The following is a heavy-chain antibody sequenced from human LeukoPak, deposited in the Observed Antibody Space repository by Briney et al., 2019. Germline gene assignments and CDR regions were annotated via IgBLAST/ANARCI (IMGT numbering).Heavy chain of an antibody. D-gene: IGHD4-17*01. J-gene: IGHJ2*01. CDR2: IYYSGST. Sequence: SETLSLTCTVSGGSISSYYWTWIRQPPGKGLEWIGYIYYSGSTNYNPSLKSRVTISVDTSKNQFSLKLSSVTAADTAVYYCARYDDYVTEYFDLWGRGTLVTVSS. CDR3: ARYDDYVTEYFDL. CDR1: GGSISSYY. V-gene: IGHV4-59*01.